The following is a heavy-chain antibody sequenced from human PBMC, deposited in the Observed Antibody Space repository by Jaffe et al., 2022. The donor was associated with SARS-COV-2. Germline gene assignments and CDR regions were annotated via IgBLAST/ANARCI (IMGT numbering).Heavy chain of an antibody. CDR2: IIPIFGTA. Sequence: QVQLVQSGAEVKKPGSSVKVSCKASGGTFSSYAISWVRQAPGQGLEWMGGIIPIFGTANYAQKFQGRVTITADESTSTAYMELSSLRSEDTAVYYCARDERKYCSGGSCYDHYGMDVWGQGTTVTVSS. CDR1: GGTFSSYA. J-gene: IGHJ6*02. V-gene: IGHV1-69*01. D-gene: IGHD2-15*01. CDR3: ARDERKYCSGGSCYDHYGMDV.